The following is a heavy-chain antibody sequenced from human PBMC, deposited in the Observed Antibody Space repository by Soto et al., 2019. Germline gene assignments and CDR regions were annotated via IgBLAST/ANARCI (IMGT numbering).Heavy chain of an antibody. CDR1: GGSISGSY. J-gene: IGHJ3*02. D-gene: IGHD3-10*01. V-gene: IGHV4-59*01. CDR2: IYYSGST. CDR3: ARVWGGAFDI. Sequence: SETLSLTCTVSGGSISGSYWSWVRQPPGKGLEWIGYIYYSGSTNYNPSLKSRVTISVDTSKNQFSLKLSSVTAADTAVYYCARVWGGAFDIWGQGTMVTVSS.